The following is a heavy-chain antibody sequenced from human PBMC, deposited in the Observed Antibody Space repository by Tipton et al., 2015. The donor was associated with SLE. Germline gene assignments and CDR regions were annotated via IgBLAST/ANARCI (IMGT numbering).Heavy chain of an antibody. V-gene: IGHV4-59*01. Sequence: TLSLTCTVSGGYISTYYWSWIRQPPGKGLEWIGYIYYSGSTNYNPSLKSRVTISIDTSKNQFSLKLSSVTAADTAVYYCARGGIGGYDSFDYWGQGTLVTVSS. CDR2: IYYSGST. CDR3: ARGGIGGYDSFDY. D-gene: IGHD5-12*01. J-gene: IGHJ4*02. CDR1: GGYISTYY.